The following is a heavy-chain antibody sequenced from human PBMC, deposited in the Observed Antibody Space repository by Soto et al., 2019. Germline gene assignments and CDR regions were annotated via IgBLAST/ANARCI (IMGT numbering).Heavy chain of an antibody. J-gene: IGHJ4*02. CDR2: ISYSGST. CDR3: AREISGSYYEGYYFDS. CDR1: GGSVNSGSYY. D-gene: IGHD1-26*01. Sequence: PSETLSLTCTVSGGSVNSGSYYWSWIRQPPGKGLEWIGYISYSGSTYYNPSLKSRVTISVDTSKNQFSLKVSSVTAADTAVYFCAREISGSYYEGYYFDSWGQGTLVTVSS. V-gene: IGHV4-61*01.